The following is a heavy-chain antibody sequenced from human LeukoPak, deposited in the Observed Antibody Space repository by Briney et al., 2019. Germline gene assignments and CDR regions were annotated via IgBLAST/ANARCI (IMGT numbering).Heavy chain of an antibody. V-gene: IGHV4-39*01. Sequence: TSETLSLTCTVSGGSISSSSYYWGWIRQPPGKGLEWIGSIYYSGSTYYNPSLKSRVTISVDTSKNQFSLKLSSVTAADTAVYYCARLLAGDHRDYGGQGTLVTVSS. CDR1: GGSISSSSYY. CDR3: ARLLAGDHRDY. D-gene: IGHD3-16*01. CDR2: IYYSGST. J-gene: IGHJ4*02.